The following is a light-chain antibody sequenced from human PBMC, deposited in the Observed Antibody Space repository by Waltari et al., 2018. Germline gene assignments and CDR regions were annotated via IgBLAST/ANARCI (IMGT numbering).Light chain of an antibody. J-gene: IGLJ1*01. CDR3: CSYAGRGTYV. Sequence: QSALTQPASVSGTPGQSITISCTGTTRDVGSYDLVSWYQQHPGEAPKLLICEVFKRPPDISSLFSGPECGSTASLTISGLRPEDEADHYCCSYAGRGTYVFGSGTKVTV. CDR2: EVF. V-gene: IGLV2-23*02. CDR1: TRDVGSYDL.